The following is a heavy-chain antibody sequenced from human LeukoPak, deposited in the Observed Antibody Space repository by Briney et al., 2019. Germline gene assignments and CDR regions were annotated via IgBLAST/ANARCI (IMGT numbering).Heavy chain of an antibody. D-gene: IGHD6-19*01. Sequence: PSETLSLTCTVPGGSINGYYWNWIRQAPGKGLEWIGYIHYRGSTNYNPSLKSRVTISLDTSENQFSLKLSSVTAADTAVYYCAAEFDNEQWLDWDYWGRGTLVTVSS. CDR1: GGSINGYY. V-gene: IGHV4-59*01. CDR3: AAEFDNEQWLDWDY. J-gene: IGHJ4*02. CDR2: IHYRGST.